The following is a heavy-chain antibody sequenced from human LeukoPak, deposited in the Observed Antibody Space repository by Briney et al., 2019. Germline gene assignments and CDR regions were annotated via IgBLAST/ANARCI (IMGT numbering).Heavy chain of an antibody. CDR1: GGSISSSSYY. CDR3: ARDRALYYYDSSGYEVKYYYYYMDV. D-gene: IGHD3-22*01. Sequence: PSETLSLTCTVSGGSISSSSYYWGWIRQPPGKGLEWIGSIYYSGSTYYNPSLKSRVTISVDTSKNQFSLKLSSVTAADTAVYYCARDRALYYYDSSGYEVKYYYYYMDVWGKGTTVTVSS. J-gene: IGHJ6*03. V-gene: IGHV4-39*07. CDR2: IYYSGST.